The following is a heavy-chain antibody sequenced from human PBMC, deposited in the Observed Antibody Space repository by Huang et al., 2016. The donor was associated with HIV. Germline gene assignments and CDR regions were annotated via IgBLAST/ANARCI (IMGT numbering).Heavy chain of an antibody. J-gene: IGHJ4*02. D-gene: IGHD3-10*01. CDR2: IYYSGGT. CDR3: ARDTMVRGFDY. CDR1: GGSISSHH. V-gene: IGHV4-59*11. Sequence: QVQLQESGPGLVKPSETLSLTCTVSGGSISSHHWSWIRQPPGKGLEWIGSIYYSGGTNYNPSLKSRVTISVDTAKNQFSLKLSSVTAADTAVYYCARDTMVRGFDYWGQGTLVTVSS.